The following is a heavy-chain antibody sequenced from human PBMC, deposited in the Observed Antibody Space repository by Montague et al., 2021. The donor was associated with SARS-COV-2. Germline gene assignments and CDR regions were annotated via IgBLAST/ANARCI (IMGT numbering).Heavy chain of an antibody. Sequence: SETLSLTCAVSGVAELRRSSDEHTSELQSPMYLVCRLLLERKTSYNPSLQSRLTMSVDTYKKQFSLRLSSVTAADTAVYFCSKGSHIYETGGLRTGWFDPWGQGTLVTVAS. CDR3: SKGSHIYETGGLRTGWFDP. V-gene: IGHV4-28*03. CDR1: GVAELRRSS. D-gene: IGHD7-27*01. J-gene: IGHJ5*02. CDR2: LLERKT.